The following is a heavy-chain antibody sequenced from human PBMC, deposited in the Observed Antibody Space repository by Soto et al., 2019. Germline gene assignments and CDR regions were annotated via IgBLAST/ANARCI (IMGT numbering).Heavy chain of an antibody. J-gene: IGHJ5*02. CDR2: IYYSGST. V-gene: IGHV4-39*01. CDR3: ARHVSIGSGWGIGWFDP. Sequence: QLQLQESGPGLVKPSETLSLTCTVSGGSISSSSYYWGWIRQPPGKGLEWIGSIYYSGSTYYNPSLKSRVTISVDTSKNQFSLKLSSVTAADTAVYYCARHVSIGSGWGIGWFDPWGQGTLVTVSS. CDR1: GGSISSSSYY. D-gene: IGHD6-19*01.